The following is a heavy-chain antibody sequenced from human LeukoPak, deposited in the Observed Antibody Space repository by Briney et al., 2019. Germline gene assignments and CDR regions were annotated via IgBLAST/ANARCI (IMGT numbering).Heavy chain of an antibody. D-gene: IGHD2-8*02. J-gene: IGHJ3*02. CDR3: ARRGALTGGFDI. CDR2: ISGSGGST. Sequence: PGGSLRLSCAASGFTFNSYAMSWVRQAPGKGLEWVSAISGSGGSTYYADSVKGRFTISRDTSKYTLYLHMNSLRAEDTAVYYCARRGALTGGFDIWGQGTVVTVSS. CDR1: GFTFNSYA. V-gene: IGHV3-23*01.